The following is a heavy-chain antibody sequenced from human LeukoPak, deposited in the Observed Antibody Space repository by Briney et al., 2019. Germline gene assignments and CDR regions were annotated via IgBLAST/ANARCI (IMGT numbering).Heavy chain of an antibody. CDR1: GFTFSSYG. D-gene: IGHD1-1*01. CDR3: ASGDLVETDY. J-gene: IGHJ4*02. Sequence: PGGSLRLSCAASGFTFSSYGMHWVRQAPGKGLEWVAFIRYDGSNKYYADSVKGRFTISRDNSKNTLYLQMNSLRAEDTAVYYCASGDLVETDYWGQGTLVTVSS. V-gene: IGHV3-30*02. CDR2: IRYDGSNK.